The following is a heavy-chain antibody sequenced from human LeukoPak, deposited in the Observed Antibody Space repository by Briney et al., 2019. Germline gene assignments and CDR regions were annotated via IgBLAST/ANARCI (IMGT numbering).Heavy chain of an antibody. Sequence: GGSLRLSCAASGFTFSSYAMSWVRQAPGKGLEWVSAISGSGGSTYYADSVKGRFTISRDNSKNTLHLQMNSLRVEDTAVYYCAKRSIAVAGYYFDYWGQGTLVTVSS. CDR1: GFTFSSYA. D-gene: IGHD6-19*01. J-gene: IGHJ4*02. V-gene: IGHV3-23*01. CDR2: ISGSGGST. CDR3: AKRSIAVAGYYFDY.